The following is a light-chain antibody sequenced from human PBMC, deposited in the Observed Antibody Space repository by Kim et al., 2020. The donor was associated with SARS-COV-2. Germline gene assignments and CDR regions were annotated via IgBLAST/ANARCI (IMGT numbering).Light chain of an antibody. Sequence: QSVLTQPPSVSGTPGQRVAISWSGSASNIGVNAVSWYQQFPGTAPRLLIYVNHQRSSGVPDRFSASKSGTSASLAIGGIQSEDEAEYFCAAWDDSLGGGVFGGGTKLTVL. CDR3: AAWDDSLGGGV. J-gene: IGLJ3*02. CDR2: VNH. CDR1: ASNIGVNA. V-gene: IGLV1-44*01.